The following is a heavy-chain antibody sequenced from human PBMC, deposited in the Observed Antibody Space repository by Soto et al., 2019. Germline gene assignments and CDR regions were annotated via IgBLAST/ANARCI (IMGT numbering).Heavy chain of an antibody. CDR1: GGTFSSXA. Sequence: QVQLVQSGAEVKKPGSXXXXXXXASGGTFSSXAXSXVXQAPGQGLEWMGGIIPIFGTANYAQKFQGRVTITADESTSTAYMELSSLRSEDTAVXXXXXXXXXXXXXXXXFDYWGQGTLVTVSS. CDR2: IIPIFGTA. J-gene: IGHJ4*02. V-gene: IGHV1-69*12. CDR3: XXXXXXXXXXXXXFDY.